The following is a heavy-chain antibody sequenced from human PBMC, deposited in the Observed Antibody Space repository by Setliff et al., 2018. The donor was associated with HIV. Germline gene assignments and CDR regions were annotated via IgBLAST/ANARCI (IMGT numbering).Heavy chain of an antibody. CDR3: GRTMTYYYLCMDV. J-gene: IGHJ6*03. CDR2: IYYSGST. Sequence: PSETLSLTCTVSGGSISSYYWSWIRQPPGKGLEWIGYIYYSGSTNYNSSLKSRVTISVDKSKNLFSLELSSVTAADTAVYYCGRTMTYYYLCMDVWGNGTTVTVSS. CDR1: GGSISSYY. V-gene: IGHV4-59*08.